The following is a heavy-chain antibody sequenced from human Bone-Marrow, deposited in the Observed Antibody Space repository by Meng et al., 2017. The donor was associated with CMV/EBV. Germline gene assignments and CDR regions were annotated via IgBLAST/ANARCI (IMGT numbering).Heavy chain of an antibody. CDR3: ARGDSGSYYVAN. Sequence: ASVKVSCKASGYTFTSYDINWVRQATGQGLEWMGIINPSGGSTSYAQKFQGRVTMTRDTSTSTVYMELSSLRSEDTAVYYCARGDSGSYYVANWGQGTLVTVSS. V-gene: IGHV1-46*01. CDR2: INPSGGST. D-gene: IGHD1-26*01. CDR1: GYTFTSYD. J-gene: IGHJ4*02.